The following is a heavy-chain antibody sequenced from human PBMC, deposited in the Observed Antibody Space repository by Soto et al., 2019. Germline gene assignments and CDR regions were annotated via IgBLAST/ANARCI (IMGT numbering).Heavy chain of an antibody. Sequence: QVQLQESGPGLVKPSQTLSLTCTVSGGSMNSGGYCWNWIRQHPGEGLEWIGCTSYGGTTPYNPSLKSRLTISVDTSKNQFSLMLNSVTAADTAVYYCSRGILVWGQGTLITVSS. CDR1: GGSMNSGGYC. CDR3: SRGILV. V-gene: IGHV4-31*03. D-gene: IGHD2-15*01. CDR2: TSYGGTT. J-gene: IGHJ4*02.